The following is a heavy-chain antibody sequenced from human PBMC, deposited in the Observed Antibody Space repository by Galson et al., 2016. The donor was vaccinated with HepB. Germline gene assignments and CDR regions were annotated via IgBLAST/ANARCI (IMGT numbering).Heavy chain of an antibody. CDR1: GYSFAKYW. CDR3: ARQVGATHVH. J-gene: IGHJ4*02. Sequence: QSGAEVKKPGESLKISCQGSGYSFAKYWIVWVRQMPGKGLEWMGIIYPGDSGTTYSPSFQGQVTISADKSISTAYLQWSSLKASDTAMYYCARQVGATHVHWGQGTLVTVSS. D-gene: IGHD1-26*01. V-gene: IGHV5-51*01. CDR2: IYPGDSGT.